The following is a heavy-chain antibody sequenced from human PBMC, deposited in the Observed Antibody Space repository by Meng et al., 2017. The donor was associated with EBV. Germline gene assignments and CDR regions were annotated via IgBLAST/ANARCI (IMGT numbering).Heavy chain of an antibody. D-gene: IGHD2-2*01. CDR1: GFTFSGSA. J-gene: IGHJ4*02. CDR2: IRSKAKSYAT. Sequence: GRLVEAGGGLVQPGGSLKLSFAASGFTFSGSAMHWVRQASGKGLEWVGRIRSKAKSYATAYAASVKGRFTISRDDSKNTAYLQMNSLKTEDTAVYYCTRMSSPLDYWGQGTLVTVSS. V-gene: IGHV3-73*02. CDR3: TRMSSPLDY.